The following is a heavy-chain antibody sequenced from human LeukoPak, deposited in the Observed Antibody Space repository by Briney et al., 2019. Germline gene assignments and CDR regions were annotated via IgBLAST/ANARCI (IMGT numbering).Heavy chain of an antibody. V-gene: IGHV1-18*01. CDR2: ISAYNGHT. D-gene: IGHD6-13*01. J-gene: IGHJ1*01. Sequence: VASVKVSCTASGYTFTSYGISWVRQAPGQGLEWMGWISAYNGHTNYAQKLQGRVTMTTDTSTSTAYMELRSLRSDATAVYYCARDRSSRWSVECFQHWGQGTLVTVSS. CDR1: GYTFTSYG. CDR3: ARDRSSRWSVECFQH.